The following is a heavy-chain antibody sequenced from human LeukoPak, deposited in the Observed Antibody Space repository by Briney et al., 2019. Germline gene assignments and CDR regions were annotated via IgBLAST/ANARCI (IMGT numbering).Heavy chain of an antibody. CDR2: ISAYNGNT. CDR1: GYTFTSYG. V-gene: IGHV1-18*01. Sequence: GASVKVSCKASGYTFTSYGISWVRQAPGQGLEWMGWISAYNGNTNYAQKLQGRVTMTTDTSTSTAYMELRSLRSDDTAVYYCARVTRDSEYYDFWSGYLYPDYWGQGTLVTVSS. D-gene: IGHD3-3*01. CDR3: ARVTRDSEYYDFWSGYLYPDY. J-gene: IGHJ4*02.